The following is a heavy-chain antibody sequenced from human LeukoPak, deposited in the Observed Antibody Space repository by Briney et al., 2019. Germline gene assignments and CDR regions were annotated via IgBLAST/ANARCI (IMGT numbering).Heavy chain of an antibody. CDR3: ARVAARSSSSALGY. CDR2: ISSSSSYI. Sequence: PGRSLRLSCAASGFTFSSYSMNWVRQAPGKGLEWVSSISSSSSYIYYADSVKGRFTISRDNAKNSLYLQMNSLRAEDTAVYYCARVAARSSSSALGYWGQGTLVTVSS. CDR1: GFTFSSYS. D-gene: IGHD6-6*01. V-gene: IGHV3-21*01. J-gene: IGHJ4*02.